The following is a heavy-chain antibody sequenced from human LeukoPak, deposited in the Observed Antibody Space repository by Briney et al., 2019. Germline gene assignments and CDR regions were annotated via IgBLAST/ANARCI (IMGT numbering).Heavy chain of an antibody. J-gene: IGHJ4*02. CDR1: GFSVSTSG. CDR3: ARAGLVDTAMAPQLLDY. CDR2: ISVDGESA. Sequence: GGSLRLSCTVSGFSVSTSGMSWVRQAQGKGLQTISAISVDGESAYYADSVKGRFTISRDNAKNSLYLQMNSLRAEDTAVYYCARAGLVDTAMAPQLLDYWGQGTLVTVSS. V-gene: IGHV3-23*01. D-gene: IGHD5-18*01.